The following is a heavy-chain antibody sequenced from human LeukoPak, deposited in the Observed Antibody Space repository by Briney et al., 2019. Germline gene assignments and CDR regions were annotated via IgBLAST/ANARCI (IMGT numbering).Heavy chain of an antibody. D-gene: IGHD3-22*01. CDR2: ISYDGSNK. CDR3: SFDGHYYDQYFDY. J-gene: IGHJ4*02. CDR1: GFTFSSYG. Sequence: GGSLRLSCAASGFTFSSYGMHWVRQAPGKGLEWVAVISYDGSNKYYADSVKGRFTISRDNSKNTLYLQMNSLRAEDTAEYYCSFDGHYYDQYFDYWGQGTLVTVSS. V-gene: IGHV3-30*03.